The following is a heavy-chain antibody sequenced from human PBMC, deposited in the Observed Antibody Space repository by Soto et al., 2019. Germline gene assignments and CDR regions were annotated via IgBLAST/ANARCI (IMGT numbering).Heavy chain of an antibody. CDR1: GFTFSSYA. V-gene: IGHV3-23*01. D-gene: IGHD2-2*01. CDR3: ATRGYCLSTNCLDDYYAMDV. J-gene: IGHJ6*02. Sequence: EVQLLESGGGLVQPGGSLRLSCAASGFTFSSYAMNWVRQAPGKGLEWVSSISGSGSSTHYADSVKGRFTISRDNSKRTLYLQMNSLRAEDTAVYYCATRGYCLSTNCLDDYYAMDVWGQGTTVTVSS. CDR2: ISGSGSST.